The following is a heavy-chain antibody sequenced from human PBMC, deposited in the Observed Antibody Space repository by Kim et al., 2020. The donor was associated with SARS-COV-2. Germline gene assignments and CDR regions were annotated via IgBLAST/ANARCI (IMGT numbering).Heavy chain of an antibody. CDR1: GRSISFYY. J-gene: IGHJ6*02. CDR2: MSFTGTA. D-gene: IGHD3-16*01. CDR3: ARHLGGQYLYGLDV. V-gene: IGHV4-59*08. Sequence: ETLSLTCSVSGRSISFYYWSWIRQPPGKGLEWIGYMSFTGTASYSPSLKGRVTMSVDTSHNHFSLSLSSLTAADTAVYYCARHLGGQYLYGLDVWGQGTTVTVSS.